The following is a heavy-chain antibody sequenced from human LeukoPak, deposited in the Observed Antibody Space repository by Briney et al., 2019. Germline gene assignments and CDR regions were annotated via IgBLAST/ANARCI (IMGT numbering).Heavy chain of an antibody. D-gene: IGHD2-15*01. J-gene: IGHJ4*02. CDR3: AGRWGYCSGGSCYSSGKLDY. CDR1: GGSFSGYY. V-gene: IGHV4-34*01. CDR2: INHSGST. Sequence: KPSETLSLTCAVYGGSFSGYYWSWIRQPPGKGLEWIGEINHSGSTNYNPSLKSRVTISVDTSKNQFSPKLSSVTAADTAVYYCAGRWGYCSGGSCYSSGKLDYWGQGTLVTVSS.